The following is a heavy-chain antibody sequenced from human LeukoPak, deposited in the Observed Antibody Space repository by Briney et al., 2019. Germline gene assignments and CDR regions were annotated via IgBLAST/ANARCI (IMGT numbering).Heavy chain of an antibody. V-gene: IGHV4-59*08. J-gene: IGHJ3*02. Sequence: KPSETLSLTCSVSGDSISSYYWSWIRQPPGKGLEWIGYIYYSGTTNYNPSLKSRVAISVDTSKKQFSLQLSSVTAADTAVYLCARMRGYSGYDFGAFNIWGQGTMVTVSS. D-gene: IGHD5-12*01. CDR2: IYYSGTT. CDR1: GDSISSYY. CDR3: ARMRGYSGYDFGAFNI.